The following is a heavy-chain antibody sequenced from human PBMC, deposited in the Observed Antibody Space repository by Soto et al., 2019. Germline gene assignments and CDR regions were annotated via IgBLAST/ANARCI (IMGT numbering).Heavy chain of an antibody. CDR2: IYFTGNT. Sequence: SETLSLTCTVSGGSITSSSHFWGWVRQPPGKGLEWIGTIYFTGNTYYTPSLKSRLTMSIDTSKNEFSLRLNSVTAADTAVYYCAGQTFTIAADSYGRSNWFDPCGQGTLVTVS. CDR3: AGQTFTIAADSYGRSNWFDP. J-gene: IGHJ5*02. V-gene: IGHV4-39*01. D-gene: IGHD3-9*01. CDR1: GGSITSSSHF.